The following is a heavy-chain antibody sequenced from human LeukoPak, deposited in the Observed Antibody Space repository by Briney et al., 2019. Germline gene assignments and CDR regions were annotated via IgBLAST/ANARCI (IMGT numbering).Heavy chain of an antibody. CDR2: IRYDGSNK. V-gene: IGHV3-30*02. CDR3: AREGLGYCSGGSCYHYYYYYMDV. Sequence: GGSLTLSCAASGFTFSSYGMHWVRQAPGKGLEWVAFIRYDGSNKYYADSVKGRFTISRDNSKNTLYLQMGSLRAEDMAVYYCAREGLGYCSGGSCYHYYYYYMDVWGKGTTVTVSS. D-gene: IGHD2-15*01. J-gene: IGHJ6*03. CDR1: GFTFSSYG.